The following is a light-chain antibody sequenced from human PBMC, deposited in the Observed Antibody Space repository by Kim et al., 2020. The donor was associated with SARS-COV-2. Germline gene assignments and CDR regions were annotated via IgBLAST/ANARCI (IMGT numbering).Light chain of an antibody. CDR2: GVA. J-gene: IGLJ3*02. CDR3: SSYSSNTTMV. Sequence: QSITISCTGTNSDVGGYNTVSWYQQHPGKAPKLVTYGVADRPSGVFNRFSGSKSGNTASLTISGLQPEDEADYYCSSYSSNTTMVFGGGTKVTVL. V-gene: IGLV2-14*03. CDR1: NSDVGGYNT.